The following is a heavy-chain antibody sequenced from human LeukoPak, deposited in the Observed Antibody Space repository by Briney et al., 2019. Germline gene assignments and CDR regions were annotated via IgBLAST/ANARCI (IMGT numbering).Heavy chain of an antibody. V-gene: IGHV1-18*01. CDR2: ISAYNGNT. J-gene: IGHJ6*02. Sequence: ASVKVSCEASGYTFTSYGISWVRQAPGQGLEWMGWISAYNGNTNYAQKLQGRVTMTTDTSTSTAYMELRSLRSDDTAVYYCARAYSYGHLPYYYGMDVWGQGITVSVSS. D-gene: IGHD5-18*01. CDR3: ARAYSYGHLPYYYGMDV. CDR1: GYTFTSYG.